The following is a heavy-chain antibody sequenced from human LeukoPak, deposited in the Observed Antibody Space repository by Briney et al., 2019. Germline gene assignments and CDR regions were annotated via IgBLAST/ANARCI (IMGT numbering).Heavy chain of an antibody. D-gene: IGHD2-2*01. Sequence: ASVKVSCKASGYTFTSYGISWVRQAPGQGLEWMGWISAYNGNTNYAQKLQDRVTMTTDTSTSTAYMELRSLRSDDTAVYYCARNGRQLLFDRNWFDPWGQGTLVTVSS. CDR2: ISAYNGNT. V-gene: IGHV1-18*01. J-gene: IGHJ5*02. CDR1: GYTFTSYG. CDR3: ARNGRQLLFDRNWFDP.